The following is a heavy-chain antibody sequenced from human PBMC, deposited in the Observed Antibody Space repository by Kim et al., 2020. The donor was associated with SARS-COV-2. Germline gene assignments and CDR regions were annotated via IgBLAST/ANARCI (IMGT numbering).Heavy chain of an antibody. CDR3: ARTYYGFYY. J-gene: IGHJ4*02. D-gene: IGHD3-22*01. Sequence: SETLSLTCAVYDGSFSDYFWSWIRQPPGEGLEWIAEIHHSGNTNYNPSLKSRVTISVDTPKKQISLKVFSVTAADTAVYYCARTYYGFYYWGQGTLVTVS. CDR2: IHHSGNT. CDR1: DGSFSDYF. V-gene: IGHV4-34*01.